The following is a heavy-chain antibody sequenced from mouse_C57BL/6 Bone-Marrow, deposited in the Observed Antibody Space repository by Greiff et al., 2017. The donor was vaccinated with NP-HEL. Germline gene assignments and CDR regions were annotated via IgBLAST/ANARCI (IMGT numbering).Heavy chain of an antibody. CDR1: GYAFSSSW. J-gene: IGHJ4*01. Sequence: VQLQQSGPELVKPGASVKISCKASGYAFSSSWMNWVKQRPGKGLEWIGRIYPGDGDTNYNGKFKGKATLTADKSSSTAYMQLSSLTSEDSAVYFCARPVVAYYYAMDYWGQGTSVTVSS. CDR2: IYPGDGDT. V-gene: IGHV1-82*01. D-gene: IGHD1-1*01. CDR3: ARPVVAYYYAMDY.